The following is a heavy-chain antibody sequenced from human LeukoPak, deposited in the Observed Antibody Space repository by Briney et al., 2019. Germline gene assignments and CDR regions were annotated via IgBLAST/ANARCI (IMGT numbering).Heavy chain of an antibody. Sequence: GGSLRLSCAASGFTFSSSAMSWVRQAPGKGLYWVSAISGSGGSTYYADSVKGRFTISRDNSKNTLYLQMNSLRAEDTAVYYCAKGAYYYDSSGYYYYFDYWGQGTLVTVSS. J-gene: IGHJ4*02. CDR1: GFTFSSSA. CDR2: ISGSGGST. V-gene: IGHV3-23*01. D-gene: IGHD3-22*01. CDR3: AKGAYYYDSSGYYYYFDY.